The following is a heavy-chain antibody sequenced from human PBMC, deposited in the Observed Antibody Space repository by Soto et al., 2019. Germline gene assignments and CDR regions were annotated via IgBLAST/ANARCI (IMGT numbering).Heavy chain of an antibody. J-gene: IGHJ4*02. CDR2: IYYSGST. D-gene: IGHD4-17*01. CDR3: ARSTTTVVTLGY. Sequence: QLQLQESGPGLVKPSETLSLTCTVSGGSISSSSYYWGWIRQPPGKGLEWIGSIYYSGSTYYNPSLKSRVTISVDTSKTQFSLKLSSVTAADTAVYYCARSTTTVVTLGYWGQGTLVTVSS. V-gene: IGHV4-39*01. CDR1: GGSISSSSYY.